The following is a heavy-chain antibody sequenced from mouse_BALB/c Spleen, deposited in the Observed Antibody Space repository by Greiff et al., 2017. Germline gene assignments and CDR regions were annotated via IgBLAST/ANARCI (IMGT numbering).Heavy chain of an antibody. D-gene: IGHD2-10*02. J-gene: IGHJ4*01. CDR3: ARGYDNFYYAMDY. CDR1: GFTFSSFG. V-gene: IGHV5-17*02. CDR2: ISSGSSTI. Sequence: EVMVVESGGGLVQPGGSRKLSCAASGFTFSSFGMHWVRQAPEKGLEWVAYISSGSSTIYYAETVKGRFTISRDNPKNTLFLQMTSLRSEDTAMYYCARGYDNFYYAMDYWGQGTSVTVSS.